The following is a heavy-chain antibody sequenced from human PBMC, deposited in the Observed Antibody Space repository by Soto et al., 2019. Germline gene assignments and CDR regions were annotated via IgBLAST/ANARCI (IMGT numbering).Heavy chain of an antibody. J-gene: IGHJ4*02. CDR1: GFTFSSYA. V-gene: IGHV3-21*01. CDR3: ARAILILGGELPMVL. CDR2: ISSRSTYI. D-gene: IGHD1-26*01. Sequence: VHLVEAGGGLVKPGESLRLSCVGSGFTFSSYAMNWVRQAPGKGLEWVSSISSRSTYISYADTVKGRFTVSRDNAKNSVKLRGDGMRAGGAGVWECARAILILGGELPMVLWGQGTLVTVSS.